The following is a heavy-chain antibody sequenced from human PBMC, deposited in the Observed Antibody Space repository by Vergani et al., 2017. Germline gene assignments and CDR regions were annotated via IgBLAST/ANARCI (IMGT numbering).Heavy chain of an antibody. Sequence: QVQLQESGPGLVKPSQTLSLTCTVSGGSISSGSYYWSWIRQPAGKGLEWIGRIYTSGSTNYNPSLKSRVTISVDTSKNQFSRKLSSVTAADTAVYYCARDGDRYPRGVCGYWGQGTLVTVSS. CDR3: ARDGDRYPRGVCGY. J-gene: IGHJ4*02. CDR2: IYTSGST. V-gene: IGHV4-61*02. CDR1: GGSISSGSYY. D-gene: IGHD2-21*02.